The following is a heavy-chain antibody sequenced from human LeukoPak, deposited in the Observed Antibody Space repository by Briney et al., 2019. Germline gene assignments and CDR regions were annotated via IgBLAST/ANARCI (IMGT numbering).Heavy chain of an antibody. CDR3: ARAYRAHQTFHSYHFFDF. Sequence: PSETLSLTCTVSGGSISSYYWSWIRQPPGKGLEWIGYIYYSGSTNYNPSLKSRVTISGDTSKNQFSLRLNSVTAADTAVYYCARAYRAHQTFHSYHFFDFWGRGTLVTVSS. V-gene: IGHV4-59*12. CDR1: GGSISSYY. J-gene: IGHJ4*02. CDR2: IYYSGST. D-gene: IGHD5-18*01.